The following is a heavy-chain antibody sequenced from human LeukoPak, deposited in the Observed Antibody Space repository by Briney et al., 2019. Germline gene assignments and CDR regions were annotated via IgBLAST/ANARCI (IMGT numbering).Heavy chain of an antibody. D-gene: IGHD2-15*01. CDR1: GFTFSSYG. J-gene: IGHJ4*02. V-gene: IGHV3-30*18. CDR2: ISYDGSNK. Sequence: PPGGSLRLSCAASGFTFSSYGMHWVRQAPGKGLEWVAVISYDGSNKYYADSVKGRFTISRDNSKNTLYLQMNSLRAEDTAVYYCAKQLGYCSDGSCYFPYWGQGTLVTVSS. CDR3: AKQLGYCSDGSCYFPY.